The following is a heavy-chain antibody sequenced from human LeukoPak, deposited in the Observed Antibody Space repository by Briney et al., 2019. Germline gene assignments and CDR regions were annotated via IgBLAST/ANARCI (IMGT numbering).Heavy chain of an antibody. CDR3: AKLVDSSGYYSYDAFDI. J-gene: IGHJ3*02. D-gene: IGHD3-22*01. CDR1: GFTFSSYG. Sequence: GRSLRLSCAASGFTFSSYGMHWVRQAPGKGLEWGAVISYDGSNKYYADSVKGRFTISRDNSKNTLYLQMNSLRAEDTAVYYCAKLVDSSGYYSYDAFDIWGQGTMVTVSS. V-gene: IGHV3-30*18. CDR2: ISYDGSNK.